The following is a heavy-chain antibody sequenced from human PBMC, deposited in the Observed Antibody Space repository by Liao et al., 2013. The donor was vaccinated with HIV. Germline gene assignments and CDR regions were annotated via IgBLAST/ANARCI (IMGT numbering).Heavy chain of an antibody. J-gene: IGHJ4*02. CDR2: ILTTGVT. CDR3: ARDRLTCSGENCYQIFDY. CDR1: GGSISRGYFY. D-gene: IGHD2-15*01. V-gene: IGHV4-61*02. Sequence: QLQLQESGPGLVKPSQTLSLTCNVSGGSISRGYFYWSWIRQPAGKGLEWIGRILTTGVTSYSPSLKGRVAISMDTAENQFSLRLTSVTAADTAIYYCARDRLTCSGENCYQIFDYWGQGTWSPSPQ.